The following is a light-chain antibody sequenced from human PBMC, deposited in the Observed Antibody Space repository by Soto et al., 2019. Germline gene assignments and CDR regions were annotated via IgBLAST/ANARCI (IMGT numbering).Light chain of an antibody. Sequence: DIPMTQSPSTLSASVGDRVTITCRASQSISSWLAWYQQKPGKAPNLLIYRASSLESGVSSRFSGSGSGTEFTLTISSLQPDDSVTYYCQQYNDYLTFGQGTKVEIK. J-gene: IGKJ1*01. V-gene: IGKV1-5*03. CDR3: QQYNDYLT. CDR2: RAS. CDR1: QSISSW.